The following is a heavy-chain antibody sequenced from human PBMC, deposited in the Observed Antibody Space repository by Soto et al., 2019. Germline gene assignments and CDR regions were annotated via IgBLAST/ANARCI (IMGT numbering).Heavy chain of an antibody. CDR3: ARAGYYDILTGYSRSNWFDP. J-gene: IGHJ5*02. CDR2: INHSGST. CDR1: GGSFSGYY. D-gene: IGHD3-9*01. Sequence: SETLSLTCAVDGGSFSGYYWSWIRQPPGKGLEWIGEINHSGSTNYNPSLKSRVTISVDTSKNQFSLKLSSVTAADTAVYYCARAGYYDILTGYSRSNWFDPWGQGTLVTVS. V-gene: IGHV4-34*01.